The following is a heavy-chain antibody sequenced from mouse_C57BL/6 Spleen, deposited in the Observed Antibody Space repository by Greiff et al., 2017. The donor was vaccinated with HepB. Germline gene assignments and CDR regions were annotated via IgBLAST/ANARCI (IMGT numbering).Heavy chain of an antibody. CDR3: ARSDGYSSFAY. CDR1: GYSFTGYY. D-gene: IGHD2-3*01. CDR2: INPSTGGT. J-gene: IGHJ3*01. Sequence: VHVKQSGPELVKPGASVKISCKASGYSFTGYYMNWVKQSPEKSLEWIGEINPSTGGTTYNQKFKAKATLTVDKSSSTAYMQLKSLTSEDSAVYYCARSDGYSSFAYWGQGTLVTVSA. V-gene: IGHV1-42*01.